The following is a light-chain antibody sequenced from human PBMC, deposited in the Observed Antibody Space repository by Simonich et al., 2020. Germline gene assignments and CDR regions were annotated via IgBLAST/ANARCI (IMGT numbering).Light chain of an antibody. CDR1: QRVLYSSNNTTS. Sequence: DIVMTQSPDSLPVSLGQRAPITCNSSQRVLYSSNNTTSLAWYQQNPGQPPKLLIYWASTRDSGVPDRFSGSGSGTDFTLTISSLQAEDVAVYYCQQYYSTPPITFGPGTKVDIK. CDR2: WAS. CDR3: QQYYSTPPIT. J-gene: IGKJ3*01. V-gene: IGKV4-1*01.